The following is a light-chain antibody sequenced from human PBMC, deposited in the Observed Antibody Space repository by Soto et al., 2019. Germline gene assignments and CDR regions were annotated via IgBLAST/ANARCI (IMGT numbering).Light chain of an antibody. CDR3: QQYGFSPIS. V-gene: IGKV3-20*01. CDR1: QSVSNNY. J-gene: IGKJ5*01. Sequence: EIVLTQSPGTLSLSPGERATLSCRASQSVSNNYLAWYQQKPGQAPRLLIYGASNRATGIPDRFSGSGSGTDFTLTISRLEPEDFAVYSCQQYGFSPISFGQGTRLEI. CDR2: GAS.